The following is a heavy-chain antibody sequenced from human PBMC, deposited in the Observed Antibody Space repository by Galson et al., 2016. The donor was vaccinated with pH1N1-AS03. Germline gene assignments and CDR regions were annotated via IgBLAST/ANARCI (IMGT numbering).Heavy chain of an antibody. CDR2: IWYDGSNK. V-gene: IGHV3-33*06. CDR1: GFTFSNYG. J-gene: IGHJ4*02. CDR3: ANPRASGTTMVTRLDY. Sequence: SLRLSCAASGFTFSNYGMHWVRQAPGKGLEWVAVIWYDGSNKYYGDSVKGRFTVSRDNSKNILYLQMNGLRAEDTAIYYCANPRASGTTMVTRLDYWGQGILVTVSS. D-gene: IGHD5-18*01.